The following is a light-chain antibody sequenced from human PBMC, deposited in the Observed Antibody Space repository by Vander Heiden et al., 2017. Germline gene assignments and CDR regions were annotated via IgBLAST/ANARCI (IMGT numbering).Light chain of an antibody. J-gene: IGLJ2*01. Sequence: SYELTQPSSVSAYPGQTARITCSGDVLAKKYARWFQQKPGQAPVLVIYKDSERPSGIPERFSGSSSGTTVTLTISGAQVEDEADYYCYSAADNNLGVFGGGTKLTVL. V-gene: IGLV3-27*01. CDR1: VLAKKY. CDR2: KDS. CDR3: YSAADNNLGV.